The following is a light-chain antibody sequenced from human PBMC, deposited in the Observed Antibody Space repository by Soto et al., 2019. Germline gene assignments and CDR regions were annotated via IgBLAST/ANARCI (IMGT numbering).Light chain of an antibody. CDR2: GAS. CDR1: QSVGGTF. Sequence: ASQSVGGTFLAWYQQKGGQAPRLLIHGASNRATGIPDRFSGSRSGPDFTLIISSLQPEDFATYYCQQSYSSPPTFGQGTKVDIK. CDR3: QQSYSSPPT. V-gene: IGKV3-20*01. J-gene: IGKJ1*01.